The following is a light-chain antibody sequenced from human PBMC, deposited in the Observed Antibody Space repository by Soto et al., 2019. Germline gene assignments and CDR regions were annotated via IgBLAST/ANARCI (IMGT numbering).Light chain of an antibody. V-gene: IGKV1-9*01. J-gene: IGKJ4*01. CDR1: QALSNY. CDR3: HQLNNYPLT. CDR2: AAS. Sequence: DIQLTQSPSVLSASVGDTVTITCRASQALSNYLAWYQQKPGKAPNLLIYAASTLQSGVPSRFSGSGSGTDFTLTISSLQPEDFATYYCHQLNNYPLTFGGGTKVDIK.